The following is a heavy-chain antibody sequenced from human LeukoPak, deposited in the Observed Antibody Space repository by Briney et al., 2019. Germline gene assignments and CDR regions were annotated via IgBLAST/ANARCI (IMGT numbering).Heavy chain of an antibody. V-gene: IGHV3-30*18. Sequence: GGSLRLSCAASGFTFSSYGMHRVRQAPGKGLEWVAVISYDGSDKYYADSVKGRFTISRDNSKNTLYLQMNSLRAEDTAVYYCAKGLQFDPWGQGTLVTVSS. CDR1: GFTFSSYG. J-gene: IGHJ5*02. CDR3: AKGLQFDP. D-gene: IGHD4-11*01. CDR2: ISYDGSDK.